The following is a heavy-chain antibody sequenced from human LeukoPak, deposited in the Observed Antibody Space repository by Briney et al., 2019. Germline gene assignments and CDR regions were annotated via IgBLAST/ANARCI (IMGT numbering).Heavy chain of an antibody. CDR2: IYYSGST. CDR1: GGSISSYY. V-gene: IGHV4-59*04. J-gene: IGHJ4*02. CDR3: VSLLWFGELLSLGFDY. Sequence: SETLSLTCTVSGGSISSYYWSWIRQPPGKGLEWIGSIYYSGSTYYNPSLKSRVTISVDTSKNQFSLKLSSVTAADTAVYYCVSLLWFGELLSLGFDYWGQGTLVTVSS. D-gene: IGHD3-10*01.